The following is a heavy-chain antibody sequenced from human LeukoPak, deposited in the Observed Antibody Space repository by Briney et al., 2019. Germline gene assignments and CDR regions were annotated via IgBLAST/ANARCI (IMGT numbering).Heavy chain of an antibody. CDR3: ARDVARELGEYYFDY. J-gene: IGHJ4*02. V-gene: IGHV3-66*01. D-gene: IGHD7-27*01. CDR1: GFTVSSNY. Sequence: GGSLRLSCAASGFTVSSNYMSWVRQAPGKGLEWVSVIYSCGSTYYADSVKGRFTISRDNSKNTLYLQMNSLRAEDTAVYYCARDVARELGEYYFDYWGQGTLVTVSS. CDR2: IYSCGST.